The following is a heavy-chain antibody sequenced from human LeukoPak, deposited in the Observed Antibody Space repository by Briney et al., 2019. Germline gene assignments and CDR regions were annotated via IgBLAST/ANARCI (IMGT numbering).Heavy chain of an antibody. Sequence: SETLSLTCTISGGAINSYHWTWIWQPAGKGLEWIGHILFRGNTNYNPSLKSRVSISIDTSKYQFSLMMTSVTAADTAVYYCARDSTRGSSFYDNMDVWGKGTTVTVSS. V-gene: IGHV4-4*07. CDR1: GGAINSYH. CDR2: ILFRGNT. CDR3: ARDSTRGSSFYDNMDV. J-gene: IGHJ6*03. D-gene: IGHD6-13*01.